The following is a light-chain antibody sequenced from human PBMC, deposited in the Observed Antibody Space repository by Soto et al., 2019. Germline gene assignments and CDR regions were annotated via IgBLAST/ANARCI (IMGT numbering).Light chain of an antibody. V-gene: IGLV1-40*01. J-gene: IGLJ2*01. CDR3: QAYDISTTDAV. CDR2: GNS. CDR1: SSNIGAGYD. Sequence: QSVLTQPPSVSGAPGQRVTISCTGSSSNIGAGYDVHWYQQLPGTAPKLLIYGNSNRPSGVPDRFSGSKAATSASLAITGLHAEDEADYSCQAYDISTTDAVFRRGPTL.